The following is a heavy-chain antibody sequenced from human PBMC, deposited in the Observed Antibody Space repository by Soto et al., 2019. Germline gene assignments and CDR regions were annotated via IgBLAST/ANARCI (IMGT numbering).Heavy chain of an antibody. CDR2: IYYSGST. V-gene: IGHV4-39*01. CDR3: ASFDFWSGYWNWFDP. D-gene: IGHD3-3*01. J-gene: IGHJ5*02. CDR1: GGSISSSSYY. Sequence: PSETLSLTCTVSGGSISSSSYYWGWIRQPPGKGLEWIGSIYYSGSTYYNPSLKSRVTISVDTSKNQFSLKLSSVTAADTAVYYCASFDFWSGYWNWFDPWGQGTLVTVSS.